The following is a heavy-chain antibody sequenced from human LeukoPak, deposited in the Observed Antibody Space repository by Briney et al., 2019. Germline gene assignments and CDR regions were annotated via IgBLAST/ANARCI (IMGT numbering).Heavy chain of an antibody. Sequence: SVKVSCKASGGTFSSYTITWVRQAPGQGLERMGRIIPMLGIANYAQKFQGRVTITADKSTSTAYMELNSLRSEDTAVYYCARNSASYYALDCWGQGTLVTVSS. J-gene: IGHJ4*02. CDR1: GGTFSSYT. D-gene: IGHD1-26*01. CDR3: ARNSASYYALDC. CDR2: IIPMLGIA. V-gene: IGHV1-69*02.